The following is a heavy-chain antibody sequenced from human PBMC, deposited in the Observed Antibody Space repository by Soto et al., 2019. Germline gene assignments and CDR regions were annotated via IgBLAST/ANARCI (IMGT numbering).Heavy chain of an antibody. Sequence: QVHLVQSGAEVRKPGASVKVSCKASGYSFTSYGISWVRQAPGQGLEWMGWISTDNGNTNYAHNLPGRVSMTIEPSTSTAYMELWSLGSDDTAVYYCARDVPDTSLFFYYYGMDVWGQGTTVTVSS. CDR2: ISTDNGNT. D-gene: IGHD2-21*01. CDR1: GYSFTSYG. V-gene: IGHV1-18*01. J-gene: IGHJ6*02. CDR3: ARDVPDTSLFFYYYGMDV.